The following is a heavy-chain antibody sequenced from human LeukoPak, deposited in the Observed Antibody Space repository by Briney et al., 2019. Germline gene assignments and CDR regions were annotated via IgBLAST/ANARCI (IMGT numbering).Heavy chain of an antibody. J-gene: IGHJ4*02. Sequence: GGSLRLSCAGSGFTFSSHWIGWVRQAPGKGLEWVAHINQDGSQKYYVDSVEGRFAISRDNGENSLYLQMNSLRAEDTAVYYCARMSGSRLPGNWGQGTLVTVSS. CDR2: INQDGSQK. CDR3: ARMSGSRLPGN. CDR1: GFTFSSHW. D-gene: IGHD3-3*01. V-gene: IGHV3-7*01.